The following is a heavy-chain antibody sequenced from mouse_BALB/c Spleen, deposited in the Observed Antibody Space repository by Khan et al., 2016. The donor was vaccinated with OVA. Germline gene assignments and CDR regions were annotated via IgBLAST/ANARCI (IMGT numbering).Heavy chain of an antibody. J-gene: IGHJ4*01. CDR2: IWGDGST. D-gene: IGHD2-10*01. Sequence: VQGVESGPGLVAPSQSLSITCTVSGFSLTGYGVNWVRQPPGKGLEWLGMIWGDGSTDYNSALKSRLSISKDNSKSQVFLKMNSLQTDDTAMYYCARAYYGNYREAMDYWGQGTSVTVSS. V-gene: IGHV2-6-7*01. CDR1: GFSLTGYG. CDR3: ARAYYGNYREAMDY.